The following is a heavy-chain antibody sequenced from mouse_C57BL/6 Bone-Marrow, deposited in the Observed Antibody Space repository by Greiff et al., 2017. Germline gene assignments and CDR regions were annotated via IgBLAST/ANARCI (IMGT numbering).Heavy chain of an antibody. Sequence: EVKLVESGGGLVQPGGSLKLSCAASGFTFSDYGMAWVRQAPRKGPEWVAFISNLAYSIYYADTVTGRFTISSENAKNTLYLEMSSLRSEDTAMYYCARRGLKAMDYWGQGTSVTVSS. J-gene: IGHJ4*01. V-gene: IGHV5-15*04. CDR3: ARRGLKAMDY. CDR1: GFTFSDYG. CDR2: ISNLAYSI. D-gene: IGHD3-1*01.